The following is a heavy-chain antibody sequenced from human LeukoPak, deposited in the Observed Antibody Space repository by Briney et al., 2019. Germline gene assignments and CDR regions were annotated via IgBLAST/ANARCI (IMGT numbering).Heavy chain of an antibody. CDR3: ARVDCSGASCYLDY. D-gene: IGHD2-15*01. Sequence: PGGSLRLSCEVSGFTLSRFNMHWVRQAPGKGLEWVSGISSSSYYLTYADSVKGRFTVSRDNAKNSVFLLMNGLTAEDTAVYYCARVDCSGASCYLDYWGQGTLVTVSS. J-gene: IGHJ4*02. CDR2: ISSSSYYL. CDR1: GFTLSRFN. V-gene: IGHV3-21*01.